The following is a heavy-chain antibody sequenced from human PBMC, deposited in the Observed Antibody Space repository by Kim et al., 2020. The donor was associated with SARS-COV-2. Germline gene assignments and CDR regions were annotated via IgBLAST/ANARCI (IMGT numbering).Heavy chain of an antibody. V-gene: IGHV3-23*01. D-gene: IGHD5-18*01. CDR2: ISGSGGST. J-gene: IGHJ5*02. Sequence: GGSLRLSCAASGFTFSSYAMSWVRQAPGKGLEWVSAISGSGGSTYYADSVKGRFTISRDNSKNTLYLQMNSLRAEDTAVYYCAKDWAYVDTAMLIEGNWFDPWGQGTLVTVSS. CDR1: GFTFSSYA. CDR3: AKDWAYVDTAMLIEGNWFDP.